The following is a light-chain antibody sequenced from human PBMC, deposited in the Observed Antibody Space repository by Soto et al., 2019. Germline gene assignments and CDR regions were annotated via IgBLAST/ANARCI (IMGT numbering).Light chain of an antibody. Sequence: DLQMTQSPSSLAASVGDRVTITCRASQDISKNLGWFQQRPGKAPKSLIYAASTLQPGAPSKFSGSGSGTEFTLTITSLQPEDFATYYCQQYNSYPRTFGLGTRLDIK. CDR2: AAS. V-gene: IGKV1-16*02. CDR3: QQYNSYPRT. J-gene: IGKJ5*01. CDR1: QDISKN.